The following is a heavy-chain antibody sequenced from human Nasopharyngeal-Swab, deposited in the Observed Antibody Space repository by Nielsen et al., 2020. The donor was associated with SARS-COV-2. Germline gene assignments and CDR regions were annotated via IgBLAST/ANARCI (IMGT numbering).Heavy chain of an antibody. CDR3: ARVGDYDFYGMDV. D-gene: IGHD3-3*01. CDR1: GGSFSGYY. J-gene: IGHJ6*02. V-gene: IGHV4-34*01. Sequence: SETLSLTCAVYGGSFSGYYWSWIRQPPGKGLEWIGEINHSGSTNYNPSLKSRVTISVDTSKNQFSLKLSSVTAADTAVYYCARVGDYDFYGMDVWGQGTTVTVSS. CDR2: INHSGST.